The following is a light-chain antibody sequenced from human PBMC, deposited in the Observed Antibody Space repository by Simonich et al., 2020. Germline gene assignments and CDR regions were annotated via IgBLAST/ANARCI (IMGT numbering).Light chain of an antibody. CDR3: QQYYSTPWT. Sequence: DNMVTQSSDYLPVVLLDRATTNSSSSQSVLYSSNNKNYLAWYQQKPGQPPKLLIYWASTRESGVPDRFSGSGSGTDFTLTISSLQAEDVAVYYCQQYYSTPWTFGQGTKVEIK. CDR1: QSVLYSSNNKNY. CDR2: WAS. V-gene: IGKV4-1*01. J-gene: IGKJ1*01.